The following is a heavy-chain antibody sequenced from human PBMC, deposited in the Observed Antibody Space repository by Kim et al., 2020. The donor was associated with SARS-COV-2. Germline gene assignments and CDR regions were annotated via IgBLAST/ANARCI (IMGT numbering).Heavy chain of an antibody. CDR2: IYYSGST. CDR1: GGSISSYY. Sequence: SETLSLTCTVSGGSISSYYWSWIRQPPGKGLEWIGYIYYSGSTNYNPSLKSRVTISVDTSKNQFSLKLSSVTAADTAVYYCARDDGGLVGAGGFDPWGQGTLVTVSS. V-gene: IGHV4-59*13. D-gene: IGHD3-16*01. CDR3: ARDDGGLVGAGGFDP. J-gene: IGHJ5*02.